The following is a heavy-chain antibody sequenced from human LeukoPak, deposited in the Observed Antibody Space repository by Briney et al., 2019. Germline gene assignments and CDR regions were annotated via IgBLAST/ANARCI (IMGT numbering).Heavy chain of an antibody. Sequence: SETLSLTCNVSGGSISSSSYYWGWIRQPPGKGLEWIGSIYYSGSTYYNPSLKSRVTISVDTSKNQFSLKLSSVTAADTAVYYCARLFDWGSDHWYFDLWGRGTLVTVSS. CDR2: IYYSGST. CDR3: ARLFDWGSDHWYFDL. V-gene: IGHV4-39*01. J-gene: IGHJ2*01. CDR1: GGSISSSSYY. D-gene: IGHD3-9*01.